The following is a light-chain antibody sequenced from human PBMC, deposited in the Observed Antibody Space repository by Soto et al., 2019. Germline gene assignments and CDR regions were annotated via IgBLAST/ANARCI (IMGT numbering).Light chain of an antibody. CDR2: EAS. CDR3: QQYTNFPLT. V-gene: IGKV1-5*01. J-gene: IGKJ4*01. CDR1: QSISSW. Sequence: DIQMTQSPSTLSASVGDRVTITCRASQSISSWLAWYQQKPGKAPKLLIHEASRLESGVPSRFSGSESGTECTLTISGLHPEDFATYYCQQYTNFPLTFGGGTRVEIK.